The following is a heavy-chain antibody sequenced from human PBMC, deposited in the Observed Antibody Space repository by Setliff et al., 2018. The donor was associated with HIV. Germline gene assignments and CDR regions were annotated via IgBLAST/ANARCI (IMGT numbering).Heavy chain of an antibody. CDR3: ARHAVPHYYDSSGPS. J-gene: IGHJ5*02. V-gene: IGHV4-39*07. Sequence: SETPLTCTVSGGSISSSSYYWGWIRQPPGKGLEWIGNIYSGGTTYYNSSLRSRVTISVDTSKNQFSLKLNSVTAADTAVYYCARHAVPHYYDSSGPSWGPGTLVTVSS. D-gene: IGHD3-22*01. CDR1: GGSISSSSYY. CDR2: IYSGGTT.